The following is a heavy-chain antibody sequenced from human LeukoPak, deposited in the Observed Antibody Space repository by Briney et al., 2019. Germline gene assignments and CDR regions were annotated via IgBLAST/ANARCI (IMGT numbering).Heavy chain of an antibody. Sequence: ASVTVSCKASGYTFTGYYMHWVRQAPGQGLEWMGWINPNSGGTNYAQKFQGRVTMTRDTSISTAYMELSRLRSDDTAVYYCARDYGSGMGYFDYWGQGTLVTVSS. CDR1: GYTFTGYY. CDR3: ARDYGSGMGYFDY. CDR2: INPNSGGT. J-gene: IGHJ4*02. D-gene: IGHD3-10*01. V-gene: IGHV1-2*02.